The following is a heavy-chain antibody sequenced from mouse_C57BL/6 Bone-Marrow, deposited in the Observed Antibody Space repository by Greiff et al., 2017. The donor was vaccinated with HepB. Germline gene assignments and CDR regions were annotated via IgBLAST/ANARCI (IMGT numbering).Heavy chain of an antibody. J-gene: IGHJ3*01. V-gene: IGHV2-4*01. Sequence: VQLQQSGPGLVQPSQSLSITCTVSGFSLTSYGVHWVRQPPGKGLEWLGVIWSGGSTDYNAAFISRLSISKDNSKSQVFFKMNSLQADDTAIYYCAKTAYGCWYWFAYRGQGTLVTVSA. CDR1: GFSLTSYG. CDR3: AKTAYGCWYWFAY. D-gene: IGHD1-1*01. CDR2: IWSGGST.